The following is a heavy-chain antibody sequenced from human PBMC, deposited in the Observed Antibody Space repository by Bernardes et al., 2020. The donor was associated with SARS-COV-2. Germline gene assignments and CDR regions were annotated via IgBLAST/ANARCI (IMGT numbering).Heavy chain of an antibody. CDR3: AREVRDWNYVAFGDY. V-gene: IGHV3-21*01. Sequence: GGSLSLSCAASGFTFSSYSMNWVRQAPGKGLEWVSSISSSSSYIYYADSVKGRFTISRDNAKNSLYLQMNSLRAEDTAVYYCAREVRDWNYVAFGDYWGQGTLVTVSS. CDR2: ISSSSSYI. D-gene: IGHD1-7*01. J-gene: IGHJ4*02. CDR1: GFTFSSYS.